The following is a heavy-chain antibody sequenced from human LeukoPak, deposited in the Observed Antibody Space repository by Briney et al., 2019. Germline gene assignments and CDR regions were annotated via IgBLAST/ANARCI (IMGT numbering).Heavy chain of an antibody. V-gene: IGHV3-30*03. D-gene: IGHD2-2*01. CDR2: ISYDGSNK. CDR1: GFTFSSYG. Sequence: GSLRLSCAASGFTFSSYGMHWVRQAPGKGLEWVAVISYDGSNKYYADSVKGRFTISRDNSKNTLYLQMKSLRAEDTAVYYCATHLSSRVVPPKIGGGVDYWGQGTLVTVSS. CDR3: ATHLSSRVVPPKIGGGVDY. J-gene: IGHJ4*02.